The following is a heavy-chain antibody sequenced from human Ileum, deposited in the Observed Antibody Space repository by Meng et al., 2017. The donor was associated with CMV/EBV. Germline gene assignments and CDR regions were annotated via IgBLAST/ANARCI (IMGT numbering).Heavy chain of an antibody. CDR1: GGSFSGYY. CDR2: INHSGST. V-gene: IGHV4-34*01. Sequence: QVQLQQWGAGLLKPSETPSLTCAVYGGSFSGYYWNWIRQPPGRGLEWIGEINHSGSTNYNPSLKSRVTISVDTSKNQFSLKLSSVTAADTAVYYCATRRTPYGDYEYFQHWGQGTLVTVSS. J-gene: IGHJ1*01. CDR3: ATRRTPYGDYEYFQH. D-gene: IGHD4-17*01.